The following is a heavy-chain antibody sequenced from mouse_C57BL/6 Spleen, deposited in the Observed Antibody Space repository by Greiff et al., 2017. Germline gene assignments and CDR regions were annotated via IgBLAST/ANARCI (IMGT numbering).Heavy chain of an antibody. J-gene: IGHJ4*01. CDR1: GFTFSSYA. D-gene: IGHD4-1*01. V-gene: IGHV5-9-1*02. CDR2: ISSGGDYI. CDR3: TRGTGPFAMDY. Sequence: EVQLVESGEGLVKPGVSLKLSCAASGFTFSSYAMSWVRQTPEKRLEWVAYISSGGDYIYYADTVKGRFTISRDNARNTLYLQMSSLKSEDTAMYYCTRGTGPFAMDYWGQGTSVTVSS.